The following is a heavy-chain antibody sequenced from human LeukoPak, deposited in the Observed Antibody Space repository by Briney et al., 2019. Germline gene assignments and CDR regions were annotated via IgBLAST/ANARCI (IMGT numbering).Heavy chain of an antibody. J-gene: IGHJ4*02. CDR2: VDYNGNT. Sequence: SETLSLTCTVSGGSVSTSHWNWIRQPPGRGLEWIGNVDYNGNTKYNPSLRSRVTMSLDTSKNQFSLNLNSMTASDTAVYYCARGYDYWGQGTLVTVSS. CDR3: ARGYDY. D-gene: IGHD3-22*01. V-gene: IGHV4-59*08. CDR1: GGSVSTSH.